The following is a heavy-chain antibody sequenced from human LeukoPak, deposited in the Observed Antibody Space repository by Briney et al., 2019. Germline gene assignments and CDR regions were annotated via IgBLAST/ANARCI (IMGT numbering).Heavy chain of an antibody. Sequence: GGSLRLSCAASGFTFSSYAMSWVRQAPGKGLEWVSAISGSGGSTYYADSVKGRFTISRDNSKNTLYLQMNSLRAEDTAVYYCAKDSNMAYDFWSGTSHYFDYWGQGTLVTVSS. CDR1: GFTFSSYA. V-gene: IGHV3-23*01. CDR3: AKDSNMAYDFWSGTSHYFDY. CDR2: ISGSGGST. J-gene: IGHJ4*02. D-gene: IGHD3-3*01.